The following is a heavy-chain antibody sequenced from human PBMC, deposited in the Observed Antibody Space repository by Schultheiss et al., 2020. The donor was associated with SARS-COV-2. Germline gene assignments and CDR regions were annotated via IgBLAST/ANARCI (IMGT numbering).Heavy chain of an antibody. CDR1: GGSISSGGYY. D-gene: IGHD4-17*01. CDR2: IYYSGST. CDR3: ARRTTVTPTFDY. V-gene: IGHV4-61*08. Sequence: SQTLSLTCTVSGGSISSGGYYWSWIRQPPGKGLEWIGYIYYSGSTYYNPSLKSRVTISVDTSKNQFSLKLSSVTAADTAVYYCARRTTVTPTFDYWGQGTLVTVSS. J-gene: IGHJ4*02.